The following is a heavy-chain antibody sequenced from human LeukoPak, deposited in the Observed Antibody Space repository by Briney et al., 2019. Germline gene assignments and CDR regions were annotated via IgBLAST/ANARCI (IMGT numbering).Heavy chain of an antibody. Sequence: SETLSLTCTVSGYSISSGYYWGWIRQPPGKGLEWIGSIYHSGCTYYNPSLKSRVTISVDTSKNQFSLKLSSVTAADTAVYYCAIKRGDTAMAYWFDPWGQGTLVTVSS. CDR3: AIKRGDTAMAYWFDP. J-gene: IGHJ5*02. CDR2: IYHSGCT. CDR1: GYSISSGYY. V-gene: IGHV4-38-2*02. D-gene: IGHD5-18*01.